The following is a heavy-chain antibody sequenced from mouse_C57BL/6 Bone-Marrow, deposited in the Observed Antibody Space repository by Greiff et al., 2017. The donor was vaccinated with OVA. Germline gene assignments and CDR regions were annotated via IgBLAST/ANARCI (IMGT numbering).Heavy chain of an antibody. D-gene: IGHD2-5*01. CDR1: GFTFTDYY. CDR2: VYPYNGGT. V-gene: IGHV1-36*01. CDR3: ARSCYSNYSWFAY. Sequence: VQLKESGPVLVKPGPSVKISCKASGFTFTDYYMHWVKQSHGKSLEWIGLVYPYNGGTSYNQKFKGKATLTVDTSSSTAYMELNSLTSEDSAVYYCARSCYSNYSWFAYWGQGTLVTVSA. J-gene: IGHJ3*01.